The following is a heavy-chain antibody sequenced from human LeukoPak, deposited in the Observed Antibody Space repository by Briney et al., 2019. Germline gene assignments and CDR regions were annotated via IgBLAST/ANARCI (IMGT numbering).Heavy chain of an antibody. CDR3: ARATPDYDFWSIGPDY. CDR1: GLTFSNAW. CDR2: IKSKTDGETT. Sequence: GGSLRLSCAASGLTFSNAWMSWVRQAPGKGLEWIGRIKSKTDGETTDYAAPVKGRFTISRDDSKNTLYLQMNSLRAEDTAVYYCARATPDYDFWSIGPDYWGQGTLVTVSS. V-gene: IGHV3-15*01. J-gene: IGHJ4*02. D-gene: IGHD3-3*01.